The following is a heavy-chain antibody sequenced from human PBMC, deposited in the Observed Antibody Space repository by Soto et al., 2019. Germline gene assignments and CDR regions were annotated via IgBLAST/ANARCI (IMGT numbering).Heavy chain of an antibody. Sequence: EVQLLESGGGLVHPGGSLRLSCAASGFTFINYAMTWVRQAPGKGLEWVSAISGSGGDTYYADSVKGRFTISRDNSKNTLSLQMDSLRAEDTAVYYCAREEGISDWHAFDYWGQGTLVTVSS. CDR2: ISGSGGDT. CDR3: AREEGISDWHAFDY. CDR1: GFTFINYA. D-gene: IGHD6-19*01. V-gene: IGHV3-23*01. J-gene: IGHJ4*02.